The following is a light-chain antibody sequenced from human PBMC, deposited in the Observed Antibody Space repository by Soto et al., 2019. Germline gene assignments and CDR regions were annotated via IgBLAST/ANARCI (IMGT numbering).Light chain of an antibody. Sequence: EIVLTQSPGTLSLSPGERATLSCRASQSVSSSYLAWYQQKPGQPPSLLISGSSSRATGIPDRFSGSGSGTDFTLTTSTLEPEDFAVYYCQQYGSSPYTFGQGTKLEIK. V-gene: IGKV3-20*01. J-gene: IGKJ2*01. CDR1: QSVSSSY. CDR2: GSS. CDR3: QQYGSSPYT.